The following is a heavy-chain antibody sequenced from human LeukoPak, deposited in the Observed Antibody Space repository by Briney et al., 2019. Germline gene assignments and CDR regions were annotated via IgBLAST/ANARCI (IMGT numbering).Heavy chain of an antibody. CDR1: GFTVSSSY. CDR3: AKGKYSSGGVPDY. V-gene: IGHV3-53*01. J-gene: IGHJ4*02. D-gene: IGHD6-19*01. CDR2: FYRGDST. Sequence: GGSLRLSCAASGFTVSSSYMYWVRQAPGKGLEWVSFFYRGDSTYYAESVRGRFTISRDNSKNTLYLLMNSLIPEDTAVYYCAKGKYSSGGVPDYWGQGTLVTVSS.